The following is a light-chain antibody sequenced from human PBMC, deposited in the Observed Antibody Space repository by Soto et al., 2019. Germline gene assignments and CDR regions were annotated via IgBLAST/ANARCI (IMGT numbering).Light chain of an antibody. J-gene: IGKJ2*01. Sequence: DIVMNQTPLSSPVTLGQPASISCRSSQSLVHSYGNIYLSWLQQRPGQPPRLLIYMISNLFSGVPDRFSGSAAGTDSTLKISLVEAEDVRVYYCRQATPPYTFRQPNKLESK. CDR1: QSLVHSYGNIY. V-gene: IGKV2-24*01. CDR3: RQATPPYT. CDR2: MIS.